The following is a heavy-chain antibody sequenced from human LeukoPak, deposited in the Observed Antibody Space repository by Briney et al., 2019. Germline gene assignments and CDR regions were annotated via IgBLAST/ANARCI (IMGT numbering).Heavy chain of an antibody. CDR3: ARDRFGMDV. Sequence: GGSLRLSCTAAGFIFNDFDFHWVRQGPGKGLEWVSAIGIGGDTHYSGSVRGRFTISRENAKNSLFLHMNNLGAGDTAAYYCARDRFGMDVWGRGTTVIVSS. V-gene: IGHV3-13*01. CDR2: IGIGGDT. J-gene: IGHJ6*02. CDR1: GFIFNDFD.